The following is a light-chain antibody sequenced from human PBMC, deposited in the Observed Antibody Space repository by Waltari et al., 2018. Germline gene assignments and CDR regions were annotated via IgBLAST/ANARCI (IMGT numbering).Light chain of an antibody. J-gene: IGKJ1*01. CDR3: QQYGSTPTWT. CDR1: QRVSSSY. Sequence: EIVLTQSPGTLSLSPGERATLSCRASQRVSSSYLAWYQQKPGQAPRLLIYGASSRATGIPDRFSGSGSEAEFALTISRLEPEDFAVDYCQQYGSTPTWTFGQGTKVEIK. CDR2: GAS. V-gene: IGKV3-20*01.